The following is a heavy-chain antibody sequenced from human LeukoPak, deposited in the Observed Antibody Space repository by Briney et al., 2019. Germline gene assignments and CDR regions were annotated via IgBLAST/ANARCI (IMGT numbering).Heavy chain of an antibody. CDR1: GGSISSANYY. CDR2: IYTSGSI. V-gene: IGHV4-61*02. J-gene: IGHJ5*02. Sequence: SQTLSLTCTVSGGSISSANYYWSWIRQPAGKRLEWIGRIYTSGSIDCNPSLKSRVIISVDTSKNQFSLNLSSVTAADTAVYYCARYCSGGRCSSTWGQGTLVTVSS. D-gene: IGHD2-15*01. CDR3: ARYCSGGRCSST.